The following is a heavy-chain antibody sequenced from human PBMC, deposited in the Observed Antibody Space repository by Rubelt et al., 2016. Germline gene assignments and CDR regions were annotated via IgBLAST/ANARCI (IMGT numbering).Heavy chain of an antibody. CDR1: GGSISSYY. D-gene: IGHD1-26*01. V-gene: IGHV4-59*08. Sequence: QVQLQESSPGLVKSSETLSLTCTVSGGSISSYYWSWIRQPPGKGLEWIAYIHYSGSTKYDPSLKSRVTISVDTSKNQFSLKLSSLTAADTAVYFCARHYSGNYPPTDWGQGTLVTVSS. CDR2: IHYSGST. CDR3: ARHYSGNYPPTD. J-gene: IGHJ4*02.